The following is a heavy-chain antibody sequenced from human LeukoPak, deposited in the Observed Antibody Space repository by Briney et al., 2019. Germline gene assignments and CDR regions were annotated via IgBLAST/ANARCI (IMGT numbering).Heavy chain of an antibody. J-gene: IGHJ3*02. CDR3: AKDRALVGATIPDDAFDI. V-gene: IGHV1-24*01. D-gene: IGHD1-26*01. Sequence: ASVKVSCKVSGYTLTELSMHWVRQAPGKGLEWMGGFDPEDGETIYAQKFQGRVTMTEDTSTDTAYMELSSLRSEDTAVYYCAKDRALVGATIPDDAFDIWGQGTMVTVSS. CDR2: FDPEDGET. CDR1: GYTLTELS.